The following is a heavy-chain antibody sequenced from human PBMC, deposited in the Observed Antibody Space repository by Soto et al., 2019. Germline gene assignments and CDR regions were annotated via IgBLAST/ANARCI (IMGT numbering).Heavy chain of an antibody. D-gene: IGHD3-10*01. V-gene: IGHV3-30*03. CDR3: APWFGAFVS. J-gene: IGHJ4*02. Sequence: QVQLVESGGGVVQPGRSLRLSCAASGFTFSSYGMHWVRQAPGKGLEWVAVISYDGSNKYYADSVKGRFTISRDNSKNTLYLPMTRLRAEDTAVYFCAPWFGAFVSWAQGTLVTVSS. CDR2: ISYDGSNK. CDR1: GFTFSSYG.